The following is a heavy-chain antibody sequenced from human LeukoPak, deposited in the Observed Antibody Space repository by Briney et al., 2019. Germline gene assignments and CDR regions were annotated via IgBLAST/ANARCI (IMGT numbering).Heavy chain of an antibody. D-gene: IGHD4-23*01. J-gene: IGHJ4*02. CDR2: IYYGGST. Sequence: SETLSLTCAVYGGSFSGYYWSWIRQPPGKGLEWIGSIYYGGSTYYSPSLKSRASISPDTSKIQVSLKLSSVTAADTAVYYCAGGTVVTSGFDYWGQGTLVSVSS. V-gene: IGHV4-34*01. CDR1: GGSFSGYY. CDR3: AGGTVVTSGFDY.